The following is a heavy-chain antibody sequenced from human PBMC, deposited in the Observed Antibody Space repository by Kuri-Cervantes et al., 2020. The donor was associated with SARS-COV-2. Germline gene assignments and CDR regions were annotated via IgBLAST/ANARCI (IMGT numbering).Heavy chain of an antibody. CDR3: ARGGVVPVSFDY. CDR2: TYYSGST. J-gene: IGHJ4*02. Sequence: SQTLSLTCAVSGYSISSGYYWGWIRQPPGKGLEWIGSTYYSGSTYYNPSLKSRVTISVDTSKNQFSLKLSSVTAADTAVYYCARGGVVPVSFDYWGQGTLVTVSS. CDR1: GYSISSGYY. V-gene: IGHV4-38-2*01. D-gene: IGHD2-21*01.